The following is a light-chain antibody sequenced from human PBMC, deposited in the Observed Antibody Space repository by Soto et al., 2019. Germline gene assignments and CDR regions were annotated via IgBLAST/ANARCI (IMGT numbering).Light chain of an antibody. V-gene: IGKV3-15*01. J-gene: IGKJ1*01. CDR3: QQYNNWPPGT. CDR1: QGVNSN. Sequence: EIVMTQSPATLSVSPGERATLSCRASQGVNSNLAWYQQKPRQAPRLLIYGASTRAAGIPARFSGSGSWTEFALTVTSLQSEDFAVYYCQQYNNWPPGTFGQGTKVEI. CDR2: GAS.